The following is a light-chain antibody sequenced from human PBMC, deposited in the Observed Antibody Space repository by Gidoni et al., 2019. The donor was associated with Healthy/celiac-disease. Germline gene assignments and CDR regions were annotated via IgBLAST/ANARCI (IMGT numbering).Light chain of an antibody. V-gene: IGKV3-11*01. CDR2: DAS. Sequence: VLTQSPATLSLSPGERATLSCRASQSVSSYLAWYQQKPGQAPRLLIYDASNRATGIPARFSGSGSGTDFTLTISSLEPEDFAVYYCQQRSNWPFTFGGGTKVEIK. CDR1: QSVSSY. J-gene: IGKJ4*01. CDR3: QQRSNWPFT.